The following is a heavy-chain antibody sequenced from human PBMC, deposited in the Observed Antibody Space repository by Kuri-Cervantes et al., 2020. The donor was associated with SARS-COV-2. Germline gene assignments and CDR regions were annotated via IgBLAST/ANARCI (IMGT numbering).Heavy chain of an antibody. V-gene: IGHV4-34*01. CDR3: ARALPITIFGVVTPYSWFDP. D-gene: IGHD3-3*01. CDR2: INHSGST. CDR1: GGSFSGYY. J-gene: IGHJ5*02. Sequence: SETLSLTCAGYGGSFSGYYWSWIRQPPGKGLEWIGEINHSGSTNYNPSLKSRVTISVDTSKNQLSLKLSSVTAADTAVYYCARALPITIFGVVTPYSWFDPWGQGTLVTVSS.